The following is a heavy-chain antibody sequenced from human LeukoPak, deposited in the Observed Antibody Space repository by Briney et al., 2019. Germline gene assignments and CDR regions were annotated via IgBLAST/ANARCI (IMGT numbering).Heavy chain of an antibody. CDR3: ARDGDYRGLYSSGWYDY. CDR2: ISSSVSTI. V-gene: IGHV3-11*01. J-gene: IGHJ4*02. CDR1: GFTFSDYY. Sequence: GGSLRLSCAASGFTFSDYYMSWIRQAPGKGLEWVSYISSSVSTIYYADSVKGRFTISRDNPKNSLYLQMNSLRAEDTAVYYCARDGDYRGLYSSGWYDYWGQGTLVTVSS. D-gene: IGHD6-19*01.